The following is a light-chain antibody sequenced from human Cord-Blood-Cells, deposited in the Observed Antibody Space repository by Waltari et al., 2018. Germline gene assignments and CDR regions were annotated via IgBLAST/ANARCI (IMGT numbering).Light chain of an antibody. V-gene: IGKV1-39*01. Sequence: DIQMTQSPSSLSASVGDRVTITCRASQSISSYLNWYQQKPGKAPKLLIYAASSLQSGVPSRFSGSGSRTDFTLTISSLQPEDFATYYCQPSYSTPYTFGQGTKLEIK. CDR1: QSISSY. J-gene: IGKJ2*01. CDR3: QPSYSTPYT. CDR2: AAS.